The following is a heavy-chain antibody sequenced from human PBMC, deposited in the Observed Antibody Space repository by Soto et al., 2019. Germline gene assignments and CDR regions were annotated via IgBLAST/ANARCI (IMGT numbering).Heavy chain of an antibody. CDR1: GFTLSSNG. J-gene: IGHJ6*02. V-gene: IGHV3-30*18. CDR2: ISYDGSNK. D-gene: IGHD3-10*01. Sequence: GGSLRPSCAASGFTLSSNGMHGVRQAPGKGLEWVAVISYDGSNKYYADSVKGRFTISRDNSKNTLYLQMNSLRAEDTAVYYCANLKSGQIHYYYGMDVWGQGTTVTVSS. CDR3: ANLKSGQIHYYYGMDV.